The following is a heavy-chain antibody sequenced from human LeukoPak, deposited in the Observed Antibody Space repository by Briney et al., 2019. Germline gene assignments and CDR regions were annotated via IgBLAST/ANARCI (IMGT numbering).Heavy chain of an antibody. CDR3: VKTMVAFGGLIRTDAFDI. CDR2: INSDGGSS. V-gene: IGHV3-64D*06. CDR1: GFSFNKYA. D-gene: IGHD3-10*01. J-gene: IGHJ3*02. Sequence: GGSLRLSCSASGFSFNKYAVHWVRQAPGQGLEYVSGINSDGGSSHYADSAKGRFSISRDNSKNALYLQLTSLRPEDTAFYCVKTMVAFGGLIRTDAFDIWGQGTMVTVSS.